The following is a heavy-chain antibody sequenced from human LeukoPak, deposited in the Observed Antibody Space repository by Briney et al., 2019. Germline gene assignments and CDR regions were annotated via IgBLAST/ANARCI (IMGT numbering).Heavy chain of an antibody. V-gene: IGHV3-11*01. J-gene: IGHJ4*02. CDR1: GFTFSDYY. D-gene: IGHD2-15*01. CDR3: ARAGYYCSSTSCPDIVVVVAAPDY. Sequence: PGGSLRLSCAASGFTFSDYYMSWIRQAPGKGLEWVSYISSSGSTIYYADSVKGRFTISRDNAKNSLYLKMNSLRAEDTAVYYCARAGYYCSSTSCPDIVVVVAAPDYWGQGTLVTVSS. CDR2: ISSSGSTI.